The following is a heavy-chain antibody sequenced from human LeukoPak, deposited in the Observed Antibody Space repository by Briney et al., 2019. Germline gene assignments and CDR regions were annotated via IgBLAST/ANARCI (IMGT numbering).Heavy chain of an antibody. CDR1: GYSFNTYW. Sequence: TGESLKISCQGSGYSFNTYWIAWVRQVSGKGLEWVGIIYPDDSETKYSPSFQGQVTISADKSISTAYLQWSSLRASDTAMYYCARGYSSGCLDYWGQGTLVTVSS. V-gene: IGHV5-51*01. J-gene: IGHJ4*02. CDR3: ARGYSSGCLDY. CDR2: IYPDDSET. D-gene: IGHD6-19*01.